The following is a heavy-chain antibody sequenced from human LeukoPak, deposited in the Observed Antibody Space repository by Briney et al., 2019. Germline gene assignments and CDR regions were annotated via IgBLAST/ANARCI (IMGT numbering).Heavy chain of an antibody. V-gene: IGHV3-23*01. Sequence: GGSLRLSCAASGFTFSSLAMHWVRQAPGKGLEWVSVISGSGGTTYYVDSVKGRFTTSRDNSKNTLYLQMNSLRAEDTAVYYCAKGSWFGELFPLDYWGQGTLVTVSS. CDR3: AKGSWFGELFPLDY. D-gene: IGHD3-10*01. CDR2: ISGSGGTT. CDR1: GFTFSSLA. J-gene: IGHJ4*02.